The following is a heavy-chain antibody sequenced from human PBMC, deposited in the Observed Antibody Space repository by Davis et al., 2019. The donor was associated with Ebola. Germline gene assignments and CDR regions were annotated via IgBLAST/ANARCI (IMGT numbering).Heavy chain of an antibody. CDR1: GYTFSNYG. J-gene: IGHJ4*02. D-gene: IGHD6-19*01. Sequence: AASVKVSCKTSGYTFSNYGVSWVRQAPGQGLEWMGWISAFTPNTNYAQKFQGRVTMTKDTSTTTAYLELGSLRSDDTAIYFCARGAGGWPDYWGQGTLVTVS. CDR2: ISAFTPNT. V-gene: IGHV1-18*04. CDR3: ARGAGGWPDY.